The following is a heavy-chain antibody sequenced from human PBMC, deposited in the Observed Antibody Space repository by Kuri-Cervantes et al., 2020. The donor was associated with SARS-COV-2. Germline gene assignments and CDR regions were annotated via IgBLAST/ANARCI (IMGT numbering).Heavy chain of an antibody. CDR3: ARAEYQPGSTTPFDY. CDR2: LNHGGST. CDR1: GGSINGHY. D-gene: IGHD1-26*01. Sequence: SQTLSLTCAVIGGSINGHYWSWIRQPPGKGLEWIGELNHGGSTNYNPSLKSRITISGDASKNQFSLKVTSVTAADTAVYYCARAEYQPGSTTPFDYWGQGTLVTVSS. J-gene: IGHJ4*02. V-gene: IGHV4-34*01.